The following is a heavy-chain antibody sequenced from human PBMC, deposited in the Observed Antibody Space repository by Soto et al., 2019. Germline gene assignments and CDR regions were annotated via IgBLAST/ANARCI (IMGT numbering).Heavy chain of an antibody. CDR2: IYYSGST. J-gene: IGHJ4*02. V-gene: IGHV4-39*01. CDR1: GGSISSSSYY. Sequence: SETLSLTCTVSGGSISSSSYYWGWIRQPPGKGLEWIGSIYYSGSTYYNPSLKSRVTISVDTSKNQFSLKLSSVTAADTAVYYCARASYYDFWSGYHETYFDYWGQGTLVTVSS. CDR3: ARASYYDFWSGYHETYFDY. D-gene: IGHD3-3*01.